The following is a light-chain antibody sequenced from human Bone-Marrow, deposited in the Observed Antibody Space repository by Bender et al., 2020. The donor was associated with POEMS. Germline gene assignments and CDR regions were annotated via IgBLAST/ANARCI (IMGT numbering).Light chain of an antibody. CDR2: EDS. CDR3: QSADSRATYYV. Sequence: SYELTQPPSVSVSPGQTARITCSGDALPKKYAYWYQQKSGQAPVLVIYEDSKRPSGIPERFSGSSSGTTVTLTISGVQAEDEADYYCQSADSRATYYVFGTGTKVTVL. J-gene: IGLJ1*01. V-gene: IGLV3-25*03. CDR1: ALPKKY.